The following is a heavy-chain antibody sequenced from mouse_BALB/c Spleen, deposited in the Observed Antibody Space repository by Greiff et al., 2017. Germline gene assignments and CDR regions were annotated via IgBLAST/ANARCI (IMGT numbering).Heavy chain of an antibody. J-gene: IGHJ3*01. CDR2: IHYSGST. CDR3: ARDYGSSSGLAY. CDR1: GYSITSCYS. D-gene: IGHD1-1*01. V-gene: IGHV3-1*02. Sequence: VQLKQSGPDLVKPSQSLSLTCTVTGYSITSCYSWHWIRQFPGNKLEWMGYIHYSGSTNYNPSLKSRISITRDTSKNQFFLQLNSVTTEDTATYYGARDYGSSSGLAYWGQGTLVTVSA.